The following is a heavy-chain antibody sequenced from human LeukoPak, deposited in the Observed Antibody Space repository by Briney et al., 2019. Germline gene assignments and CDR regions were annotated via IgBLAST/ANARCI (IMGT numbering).Heavy chain of an antibody. CDR3: ARSANPGVHDFDP. J-gene: IGHJ5*02. CDR2: ISSSKI. V-gene: IGHV3-48*02. D-gene: IGHD6-6*01. CDR1: GFTFSSYG. Sequence: GGSLRLSCAASGFTFSSYGMAWVRQAPGKGLEWLLYISSSKINYADSVKGRFTISRGNAKNSLYLQMNSLRDEDTAVYYCARSANPGVHDFDPWGQGTLVTVSS.